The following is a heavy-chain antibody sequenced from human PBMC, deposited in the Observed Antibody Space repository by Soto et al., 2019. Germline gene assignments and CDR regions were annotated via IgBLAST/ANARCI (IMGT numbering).Heavy chain of an antibody. CDR2: IIPIQGTA. D-gene: IGHD3-3*01. CDR3: ARGLLFVERAYMDV. V-gene: IGHV1-69*08. CDR1: ETTLRSIV. J-gene: IGHJ6*03. Sequence: QVQLCKLGLEGKRLGSRGQAPSRPPETTLRSIVSGWLRQALDLGLGWMGRIIPIQGTAKYAQKFQGRLTITADKSTNTVYMKLSSLRAEDTAVYYCARGLLFVERAYMDVWGRGTTVTVSS.